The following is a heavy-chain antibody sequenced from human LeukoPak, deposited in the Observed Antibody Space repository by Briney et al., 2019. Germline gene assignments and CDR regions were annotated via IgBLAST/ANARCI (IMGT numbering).Heavy chain of an antibody. CDR1: GFTFSSYA. D-gene: IGHD2-15*01. CDR3: ANVRMGWWSRAFDI. V-gene: IGHV3-23*01. J-gene: IGHJ3*02. CDR2: ISGSGGST. Sequence: GGSLRLSCAASGFTFSSYAMSWVRQAPGKGLEWVSAISGSGGSTYYADSAKGRFTISRDNSKNTLYLQMNSLRAEDTAVYYCANVRMGWWSRAFDIWGQGTMVTVSS.